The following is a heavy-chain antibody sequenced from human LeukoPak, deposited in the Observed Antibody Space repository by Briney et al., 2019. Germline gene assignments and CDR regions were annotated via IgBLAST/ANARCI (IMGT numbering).Heavy chain of an antibody. CDR3: ARGPYSSDAGY. J-gene: IGHJ4*02. Sequence: SESLSLTCAVYGGSFTSYYWSWIRQPPGKGLGWIVEISHTGHTNYSPSLTSRLTMSVETSKNQLSLILTSVTAADTAVYYCARGPYSSDAGYWGQGNLVTVSS. V-gene: IGHV4-34*01. CDR2: ISHTGHT. CDR1: GGSFTSYY. D-gene: IGHD6-25*01.